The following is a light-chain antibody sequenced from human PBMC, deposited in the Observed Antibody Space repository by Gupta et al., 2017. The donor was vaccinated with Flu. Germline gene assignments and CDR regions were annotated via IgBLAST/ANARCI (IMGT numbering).Light chain of an antibody. Sequence: PDTLSLSPGEIATLSCRASQSVGSILGWYQKNPGLAPRLLIHDASTRATGIPARFSGSGSGTDFTLTISSLVPEDFAVYYCRWRRNWPRTFGQGTKVEIK. CDR3: RWRRNWPRT. V-gene: IGKV3-11*01. CDR2: DAS. J-gene: IGKJ1*01. CDR1: QSVGSI.